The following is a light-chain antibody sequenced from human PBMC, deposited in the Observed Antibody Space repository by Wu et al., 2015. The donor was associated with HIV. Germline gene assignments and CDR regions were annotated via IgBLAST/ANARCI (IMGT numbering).Light chain of an antibody. J-gene: IGKJ5*01. CDR1: QSISNY. CDR3: QQYDNWPPIT. V-gene: IGKV3-15*01. CDR2: AVS. Sequence: EIVLTQSPGTLSLSPGEGATLSCRASQSISNYLAWYQQKPGQAPRLLIYAVSARATGVPARFSGSGSETEFSLTISSLQSEDSGIYYCQQYDNWPPITFGQGTRLEI.